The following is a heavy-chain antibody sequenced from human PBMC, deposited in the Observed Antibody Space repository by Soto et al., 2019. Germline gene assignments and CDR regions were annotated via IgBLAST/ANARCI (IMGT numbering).Heavy chain of an antibody. D-gene: IGHD1-1*01. CDR1: SGPTSSHN. CDR2: VYSTGGT. Sequence: QVQLQQSGPGLVKPSETLSLTCSVSSGPTSSHNWGWIRQTPGRGLEWIGYVYSTGGTSYNPSLNSWVTISADPSTNHISLTLTSVTAADTAVYYCVRQGIGNLHGLVDVWGQGTTVRVSS. V-gene: IGHV4-59*08. J-gene: IGHJ6*02. CDR3: VRQGIGNLHGLVDV.